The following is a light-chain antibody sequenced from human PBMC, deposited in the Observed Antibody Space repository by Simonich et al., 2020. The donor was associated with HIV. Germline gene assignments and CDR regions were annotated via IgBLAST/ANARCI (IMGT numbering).Light chain of an antibody. J-gene: IGKJ2*01. CDR2: DAS. V-gene: IGKV3-11*01. CDR1: QSVSSY. Sequence: EIVLTQSPATLSLSPGERATLSCRASQSVSSYLAWYQLKPGHAPRLLIYDASNRATGIPARFSGSGSGTDFTLTISSLEPEDFAVYYCQQRSNWYTFGQGTKLEIK. CDR3: QQRSNWYT.